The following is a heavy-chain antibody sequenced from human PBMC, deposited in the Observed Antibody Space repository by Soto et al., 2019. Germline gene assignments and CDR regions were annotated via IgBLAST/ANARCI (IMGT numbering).Heavy chain of an antibody. V-gene: IGHV3-23*01. D-gene: IGHD2-15*01. J-gene: IGHJ4*02. Sequence: EVQLLESGGNLVQPGGSLRLSCAASGFTFSSYVMSWVRQAPGKGLEWVSTISGSGASIYDADSVKGRFTISRDNSKNTVYRQMNSLRAEDTAVYYCAKDGLGSCTGGTCYGSDYWGQGTLVTVSS. CDR2: ISGSGASI. CDR1: GFTFSSYV. CDR3: AKDGLGSCTGGTCYGSDY.